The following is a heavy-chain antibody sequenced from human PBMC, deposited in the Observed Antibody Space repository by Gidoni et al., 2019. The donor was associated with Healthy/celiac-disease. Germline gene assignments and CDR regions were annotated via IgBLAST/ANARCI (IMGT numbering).Heavy chain of an antibody. V-gene: IGHV1-3*01. CDR1: GYTFTSYA. Sequence: QVQLVQSGAEVKKPGASVTVSCKASGYTFTSYAMHWVRQAPGQRLEWMGWINAGNGNTKYSQKFQGRVTITRDTSASTAYMELSSLRSEDTAVYYCAREKWLVPGYFQHWGQGTLVTVSS. J-gene: IGHJ1*01. D-gene: IGHD6-19*01. CDR3: AREKWLVPGYFQH. CDR2: INAGNGNT.